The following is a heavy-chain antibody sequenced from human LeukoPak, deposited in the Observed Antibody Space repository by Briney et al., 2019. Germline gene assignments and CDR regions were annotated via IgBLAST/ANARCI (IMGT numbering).Heavy chain of an antibody. V-gene: IGHV3-23*01. CDR1: GFIFRSYT. Sequence: GGSLRLSCAASGFIFRSYTMTWVRQAPGKGLEWYSAISASGRDTHYADSVKGRFTISRDNSKSTLYLQMNSLRAEDTALYYCAKDEFGSGWYGGFDDWGQGTPVTVSS. CDR3: AKDEFGSGWYGGFDD. J-gene: IGHJ4*02. D-gene: IGHD6-19*01. CDR2: ISASGRDT.